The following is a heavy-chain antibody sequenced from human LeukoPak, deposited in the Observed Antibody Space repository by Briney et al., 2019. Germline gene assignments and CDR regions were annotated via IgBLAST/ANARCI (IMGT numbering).Heavy chain of an antibody. J-gene: IGHJ3*02. CDR1: GYSFTSYY. CDR2: INPSGGST. V-gene: IGHV1-46*01. CDR3: ARSSAYYNEADI. D-gene: IGHD1-26*01. Sequence: GASVKVSCKTSGYSFTSYYIHWVRQPPGQGLEWMGIINPSGGSTTYAQKFQGRLTMASDTSTSTVYMELSSLRSEDTAMYYCARSSAYYNEADIWGQGTMVTVSS.